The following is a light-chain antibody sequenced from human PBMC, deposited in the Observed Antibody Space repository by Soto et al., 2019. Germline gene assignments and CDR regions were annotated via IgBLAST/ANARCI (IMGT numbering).Light chain of an antibody. CDR1: QSVSSY. J-gene: IGKJ5*01. CDR3: QQRSNWPGT. CDR2: DAS. V-gene: IGKV3-11*01. Sequence: EIVLTQSPATLSLSPGERATLSCRASQSVSSYLAWYQQKPGQAPRLLIYDASNRATGIPARFSGSGSGTDFTFTIFSLEPEDFAVYYCQQRSNWPGTFGQGTRLEIK.